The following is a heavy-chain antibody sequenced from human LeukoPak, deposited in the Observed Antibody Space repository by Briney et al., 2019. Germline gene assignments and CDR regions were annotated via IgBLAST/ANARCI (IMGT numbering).Heavy chain of an antibody. J-gene: IGHJ5*02. V-gene: IGHV1-2*02. CDR3: ARDTSAVAGTCWFDP. Sequence: GASVKVSCKASGYTFTGYYMHWVRQAPGQGLEWMGWINPNSGGTNYAQKFQGRVTMTRDTSISTAYMELSRLRSDDTAVYYCARDTSAVAGTCWFDPWAQGTLVTVSS. CDR2: INPNSGGT. D-gene: IGHD6-19*01. CDR1: GYTFTGYY.